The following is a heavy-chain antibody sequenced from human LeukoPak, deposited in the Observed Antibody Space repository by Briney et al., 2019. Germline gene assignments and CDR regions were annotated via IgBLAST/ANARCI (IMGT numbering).Heavy chain of an antibody. CDR1: GGTFSSYA. D-gene: IGHD3-22*01. V-gene: IGHV1-69*04. CDR3: ARFDYYDSSGYYHHDAFDI. Sequence: RASVKVSCKASGGTFSSYAISWVRQAPGQGLEWMGRIIPILGIANYAQKFQGRVTITADKSTSTAYMELSRLRSDDTAVYYCARFDYYDSSGYYHHDAFDIWGQGTMVTVSS. J-gene: IGHJ3*02. CDR2: IIPILGIA.